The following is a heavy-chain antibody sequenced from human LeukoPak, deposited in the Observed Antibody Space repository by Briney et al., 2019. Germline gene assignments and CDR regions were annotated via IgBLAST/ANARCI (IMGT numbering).Heavy chain of an antibody. J-gene: IGHJ4*02. V-gene: IGHV3-23*01. Sequence: GGSLKLSCAASGFTFSSYGMHWVRQAPGKGLEWVSAISGSGGSTYYADSVKGRFTISRDNSKNTLYLQMNSLRAEDTAVYYCAKEIYDSSERVYYFDYWGQGTLVTVSS. CDR3: AKEIYDSSERVYYFDY. CDR2: ISGSGGST. D-gene: IGHD3-22*01. CDR1: GFTFSSYG.